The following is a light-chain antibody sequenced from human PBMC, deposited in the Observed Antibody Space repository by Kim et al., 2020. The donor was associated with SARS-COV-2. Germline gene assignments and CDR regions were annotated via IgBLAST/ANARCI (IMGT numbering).Light chain of an antibody. CDR1: KLGDKY. CDR3: QAWDSSTPYV. J-gene: IGLJ1*01. CDR2: QDN. V-gene: IGLV3-1*01. Sequence: SYELTQPPSVSVSPGQTARVTCSGDKLGDKYACWYQQKPGQSPLLVIYQDNKRPSGIPERFSGSNSENTATLTISGTRAMDEADYYCQAWDSSTPYVFGSGTKVTVL.